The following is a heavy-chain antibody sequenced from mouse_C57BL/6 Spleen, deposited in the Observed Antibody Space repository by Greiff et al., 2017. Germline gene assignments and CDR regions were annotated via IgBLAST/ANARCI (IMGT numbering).Heavy chain of an antibody. CDR3: ARSRVTSVVAYFGY. CDR1: GYAFTNYL. J-gene: IGHJ2*01. D-gene: IGHD1-1*01. Sequence: QVQLQQSGAELVRPGTSVKVSCKASGYAFTNYLIEWVKQRPGQGLEWIGVINPGSGGTNYNEKFKGKATLTADKSSSTAYMQLSSLTSEDSAVYFGARSRVTSVVAYFGYWGQGTTLTVSS. V-gene: IGHV1-54*01. CDR2: INPGSGGT.